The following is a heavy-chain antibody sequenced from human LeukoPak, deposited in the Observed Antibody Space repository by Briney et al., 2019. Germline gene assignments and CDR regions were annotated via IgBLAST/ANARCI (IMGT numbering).Heavy chain of an antibody. Sequence: ASVKVSCKASGYTLTRYYIHWVRQAPGQGLEWMGWINPNSGETNYAQKFQGGVTLTRDTSIRTFYMEVSRLRSDDRALYFCARYNWNDVGSALDYWGQGTLVTVSS. J-gene: IGHJ4*02. D-gene: IGHD1-1*01. CDR2: INPNSGET. CDR3: ARYNWNDVGSALDY. CDR1: GYTLTRYY. V-gene: IGHV1-2*02.